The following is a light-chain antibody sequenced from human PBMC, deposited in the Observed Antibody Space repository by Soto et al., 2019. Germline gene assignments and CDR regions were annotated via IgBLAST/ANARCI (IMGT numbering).Light chain of an antibody. Sequence: DIQITPPPPSLSASVGARVTITCGAIQGIGSYLNWYQQKPGKAPTLLIYAASSLQSGVPSRLSGSGSGTDFTLTISSLQPEDFATYYCQQSYSTPGFTFGPGTKVDIK. CDR3: QQSYSTPGFT. V-gene: IGKV1-39*01. CDR1: QGIGSY. J-gene: IGKJ3*01. CDR2: AAS.